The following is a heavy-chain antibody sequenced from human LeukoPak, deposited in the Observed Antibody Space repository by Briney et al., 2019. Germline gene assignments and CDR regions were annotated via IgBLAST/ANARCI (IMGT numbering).Heavy chain of an antibody. CDR3: ARDDSGPQAFDI. CDR1: GFTFSSPYW. V-gene: IGHV3-74*01. D-gene: IGHD2-15*01. J-gene: IGHJ3*02. CDR2: IKTDGSDT. Sequence: PGGSLRLSCAASGFTFSSPYWMHWVRQAPGKGLVWVSHIKTDGSDTRYADSVKGRFTISIDNAKNTLHLQMNSLRTDDTAVYYCARDDSGPQAFDIWGQGTTVTVS.